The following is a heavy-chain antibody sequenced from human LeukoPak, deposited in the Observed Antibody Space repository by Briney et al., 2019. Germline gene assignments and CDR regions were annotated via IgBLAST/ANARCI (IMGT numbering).Heavy chain of an antibody. D-gene: IGHD3-22*01. J-gene: IGHJ6*03. CDR3: ASTNYYDSSGYYWGPYYYYYMDV. CDR1: GFTFSDYY. CDR2: IYYSGST. Sequence: GSLRLSYAASGFTFSDYYMSWIRQAPGKGLEWIGYIYYSGSTNYNPSLKSRVTISVDTSKNQFSLKLSSVTAADTAVYYCASTNYYDSSGYYWGPYYYYYMDVWGKGTTVTVSS. V-gene: IGHV4-59*01.